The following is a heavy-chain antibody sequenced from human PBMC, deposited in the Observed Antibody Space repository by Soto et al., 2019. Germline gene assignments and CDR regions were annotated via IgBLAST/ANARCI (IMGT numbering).Heavy chain of an antibody. CDR1: GFTFSNYA. Sequence: EMQLLESGGGLVQPGGSLRLSCAASGFTFSNYAMSWVRQAPGKGLEWVSAVTGANTSAYYADSVKGRFTISRDNSRNTVFLQMNSLRAEDTAVYYCAKDTPVQLETARGFDIWGQGTMVTVSS. D-gene: IGHD5-18*01. J-gene: IGHJ3*02. CDR3: AKDTPVQLETARGFDI. CDR2: VTGANTSA. V-gene: IGHV3-23*01.